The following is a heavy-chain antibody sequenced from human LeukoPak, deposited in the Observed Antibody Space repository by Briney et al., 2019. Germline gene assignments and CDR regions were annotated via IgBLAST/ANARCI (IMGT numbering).Heavy chain of an antibody. J-gene: IGHJ4*02. CDR3: ASLRGVNR. Sequence: GGSLRLSCAASGFTFSDYYMSWIRQPPGKGLEWVSYISSSGTTIYYADSVRRRFTVSRDNAKNSLYLQMDSLSAEDTAVYYCASLRGVNRWGQGTLVTVSS. CDR1: GFTFSDYY. D-gene: IGHD3-10*01. V-gene: IGHV3-11*01. CDR2: ISSSGTTI.